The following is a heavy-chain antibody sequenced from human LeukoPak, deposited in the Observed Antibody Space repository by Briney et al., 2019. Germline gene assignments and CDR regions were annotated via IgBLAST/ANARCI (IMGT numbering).Heavy chain of an antibody. V-gene: IGHV3-23*01. CDR3: AKIQWELVD. D-gene: IGHD1-26*01. J-gene: IGHJ4*02. CDR1: GCTFSTYA. CDR2: ISSSGGST. Sequence: GGSLRLSCAASGCTFSTYAMSWVRQAPGKGQGWVSSISSSGGSTYYANSVKGKFTISRDNSKNTLYLQMNSLRAGGYCVYYCAKIQWELVDWGQGTLVTVSS.